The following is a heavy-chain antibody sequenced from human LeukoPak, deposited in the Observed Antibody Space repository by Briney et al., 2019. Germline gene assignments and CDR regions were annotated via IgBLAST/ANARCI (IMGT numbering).Heavy chain of an antibody. J-gene: IGHJ3*02. CDR2: INPSGGST. D-gene: IGHD1-14*01. Sequence: GASVKVSCKASGGTSSNYAISWVRQAPGQGLEWMGIINPSGGSTSYAQKFQGRVTMTRDMSTSTVYMELSSLRSEDTAVYYCARDRNTFDIWGQGTMVTVSS. CDR1: GGTSSNYA. CDR3: ARDRNTFDI. V-gene: IGHV1-46*01.